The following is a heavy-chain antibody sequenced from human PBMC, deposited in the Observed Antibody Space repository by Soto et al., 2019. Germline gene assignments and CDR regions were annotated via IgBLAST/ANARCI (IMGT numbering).Heavy chain of an antibody. Sequence: ASVKVSCKASGYTFTGYYMHWVRQAPGQGLEWMGWINPNSGGTNYAQKFQGRVTMTRDTSISTAYMELSRLRSDDTAVYYCAGDRMRVADVYGVSWFDPWGQGTLVTVSS. CDR3: AGDRMRVADVYGVSWFDP. V-gene: IGHV1-2*02. CDR2: INPNSGGT. CDR1: GYTFTGYY. D-gene: IGHD6-19*01. J-gene: IGHJ5*02.